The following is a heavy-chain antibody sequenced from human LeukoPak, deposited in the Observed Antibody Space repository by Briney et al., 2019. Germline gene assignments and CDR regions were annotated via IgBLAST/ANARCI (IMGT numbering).Heavy chain of an antibody. V-gene: IGHV6-1*01. CDR3: ARSRWLQDYYYYYMDV. CDR2: TYYRSKWYN. Sequence: SQTHSLTCAISGESISSNSAAWNWIRQSPSRGLEWLGRTYYRSKWYNDYAVSVKSRITINPDTSKNQFSLQLNSVTPEDTAVYYCARSRWLQDYYYYYMDVWGKGTTVTVSS. J-gene: IGHJ6*03. CDR1: GESISSNSAA. D-gene: IGHD5-24*01.